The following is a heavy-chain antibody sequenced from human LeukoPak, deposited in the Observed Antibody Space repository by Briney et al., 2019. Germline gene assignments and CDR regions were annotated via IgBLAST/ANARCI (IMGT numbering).Heavy chain of an antibody. CDR3: ARSGAVGEYSMDV. CDR2: IGTAGDT. CDR1: GFTFSSYD. J-gene: IGHJ6*03. D-gene: IGHD3-10*01. Sequence: GGSLRLSCAASGFTFSSYDMHWVRQATGKGLEWVSAIGTAGDTYYPGSVKGRFTISRENAKNSLYLQMNRLRAGDTAVYYCARSGAVGEYSMDVWGKGNHGHHLL. V-gene: IGHV3-13*01.